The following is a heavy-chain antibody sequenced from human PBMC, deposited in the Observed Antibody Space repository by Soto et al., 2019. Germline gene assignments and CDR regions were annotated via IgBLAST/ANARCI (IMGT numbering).Heavy chain of an antibody. J-gene: IGHJ4*02. CDR2: IYSGGST. V-gene: IGHV3-53*02. D-gene: IGHD1-1*01. Sequence: EVQLVETGGGLIQPGGSLRLSCAASGFTVSSNYMSWVRQGPGKGLEWVSVIYSGGSTYYADSVKGRFTISRDNSKNTLYLQMNSLRAEDTAVYYCAIELERIDYRGQGTLVTASS. CDR1: GFTVSSNY. CDR3: AIELERIDY.